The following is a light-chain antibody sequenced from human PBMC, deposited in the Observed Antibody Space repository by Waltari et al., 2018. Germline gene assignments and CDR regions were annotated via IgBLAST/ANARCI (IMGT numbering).Light chain of an antibody. CDR1: SSDLGGYNY. V-gene: IGLV2-14*03. CDR2: DVS. J-gene: IGLJ1*01. Sequence: QSALTQPASVSGSPGQSITISCTGTSSDLGGYNYVSWYQQHPGKAPKLMIYDVSNRPSGVSNRFSGSKSGNTASLTISGLQAEDEADYYCSSYTRSSNYVFGTGTKVTVL. CDR3: SSYTRSSNYV.